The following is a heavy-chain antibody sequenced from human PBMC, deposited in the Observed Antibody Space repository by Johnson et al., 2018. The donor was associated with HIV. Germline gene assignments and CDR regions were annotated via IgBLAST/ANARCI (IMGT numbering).Heavy chain of an antibody. CDR2: ISSSGSTI. D-gene: IGHD5-24*01. Sequence: QVQLVESGGGLVQPGGSLRLSCAGSGFTFSDHYMSWVRQAPGKGLEWVSYISSSGSTIYYADSVKGRFTISRDNAKNSLYLQMNSLRVEDTAVYYFARDLGWLQSGDAFDIWGQGTMVTVSS. CDR3: ARDLGWLQSGDAFDI. J-gene: IGHJ3*02. CDR1: GFTFSDHY. V-gene: IGHV3-11*04.